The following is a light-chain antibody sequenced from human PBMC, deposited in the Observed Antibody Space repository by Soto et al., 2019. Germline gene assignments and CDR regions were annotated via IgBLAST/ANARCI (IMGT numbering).Light chain of an antibody. Sequence: QSALTQPASVSGSPGQSITISCTGTSSDVVGYNYVSWYQQHPGKAPKLMIYDVSNRPSGVSNRFSGSKSGNTASLTISGLQAEDEADYYCSSYTSCSTPYNYVFGTGIKVTVL. J-gene: IGLJ1*01. CDR2: DVS. CDR1: SSDVVGYNY. CDR3: SSYTSCSTPYNYV. V-gene: IGLV2-14*01.